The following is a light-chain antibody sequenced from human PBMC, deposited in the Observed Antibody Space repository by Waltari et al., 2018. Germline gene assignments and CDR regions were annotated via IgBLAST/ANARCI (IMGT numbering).Light chain of an antibody. CDR3: QQYNNWPPGRT. Sequence: EILLTQSPATLSVPPGERATLSCRARQSANSNLAWSQQKPGQAPRLLIYGASTRATGVPARFSGSGSGTDFTLTISSLQSEDFAVYYCQQYNNWPPGRTFGQGTKVEI. CDR1: QSANSN. CDR2: GAS. J-gene: IGKJ1*01. V-gene: IGKV3-15*01.